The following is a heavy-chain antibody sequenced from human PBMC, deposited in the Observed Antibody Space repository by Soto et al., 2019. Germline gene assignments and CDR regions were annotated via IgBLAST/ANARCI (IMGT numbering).Heavy chain of an antibody. J-gene: IGHJ6*02. D-gene: IGHD3-10*01. CDR3: AKHNSFGSGSSFYYTSSVL. CDR1: GYICSTNW. CDR2: IFPADSDI. Sequence: GESLKVSWKASGYICSTNWIAWVRHVPGKGLEWMGSIFPADSDIRYNPSFQGQVTISVDKSIDTAYLQWSSLKASDTATFYCAKHNSFGSGSSFYYTSSVLWRHGTTVPVFS. V-gene: IGHV5-51*01.